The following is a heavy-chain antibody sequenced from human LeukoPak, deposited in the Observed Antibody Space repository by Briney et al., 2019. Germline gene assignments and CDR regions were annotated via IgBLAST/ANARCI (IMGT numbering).Heavy chain of an antibody. J-gene: IGHJ5*02. CDR3: ARVFWVYSSSWFDH. Sequence: LSCAASGFTFSDYNRSWIRQAPGKGREWVSYISSSGSAIYYAYSVKGRFTISRDNAKNSLYLQMNSLRAEDTAVYYCARVFWVYSSSWFDHWGQGTLVTVSS. CDR2: ISSSGSAI. CDR1: GFTFSDYN. D-gene: IGHD6-13*01. V-gene: IGHV3-11*04.